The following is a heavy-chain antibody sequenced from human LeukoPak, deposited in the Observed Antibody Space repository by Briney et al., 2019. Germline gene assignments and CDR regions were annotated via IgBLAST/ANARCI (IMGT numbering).Heavy chain of an antibody. CDR3: VRGSLRLPRSTPDY. V-gene: IGHV3-33*01. D-gene: IGHD2-21*02. J-gene: IGHJ4*02. CDR2: IWYDGSNE. CDR1: GFTFRNAG. Sequence: GGSLRLSCAVSGFTFRNAGMNWVCQAPGKGLEWVAIIWYDGSNEYYGDSVKGRFTISRDNAVNTLYPQMNSLRVEDTAVYYCVRGSLRLPRSTPDYWGQGTLVTVSS.